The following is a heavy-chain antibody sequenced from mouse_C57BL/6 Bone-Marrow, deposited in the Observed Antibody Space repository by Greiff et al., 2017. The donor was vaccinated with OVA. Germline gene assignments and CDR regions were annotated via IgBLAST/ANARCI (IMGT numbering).Heavy chain of an antibody. D-gene: IGHD2-12*01. CDR1: GYTFTNYW. V-gene: IGHV1-63*01. CDR3: ARRGYSHYYAMDY. Sequence: VQLQQSAAELVRPGTSVKMSCKASGYTFTNYWIGWAKQRPGHGLEWIGDIYPGGGYTNYNEKFKGKATLTADKSSSTAYMQFSSLTSEDSAIYYCARRGYSHYYAMDYWGQGTSVTVSS. J-gene: IGHJ4*01. CDR2: IYPGGGYT.